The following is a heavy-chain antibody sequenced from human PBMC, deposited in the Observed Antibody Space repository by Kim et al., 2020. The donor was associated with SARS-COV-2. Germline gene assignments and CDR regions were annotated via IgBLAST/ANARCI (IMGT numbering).Heavy chain of an antibody. Sequence: GGSLRLSCAASGFTFNNYWMHWVRQAPGKGLVWVARINSDGRSTNYADFVEGRFTISRDNSKNTVFLQMSSLRADDTAVYFCVPQAYRLLESWGQGTLVT. CDR3: VPQAYRLLES. CDR2: INSDGRST. CDR1: GFTFNNYW. D-gene: IGHD1-26*01. J-gene: IGHJ4*02. V-gene: IGHV3-74*01.